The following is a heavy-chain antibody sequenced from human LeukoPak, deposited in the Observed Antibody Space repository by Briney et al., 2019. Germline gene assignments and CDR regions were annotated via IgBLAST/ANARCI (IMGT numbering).Heavy chain of an antibody. CDR2: ISYDGSNK. CDR3: ARDPVPTTVTRRFDY. J-gene: IGHJ4*02. V-gene: IGHV3-30-3*01. CDR1: GFTLSSYA. D-gene: IGHD4-17*01. Sequence: QPGRSLRLSCAASGFTLSSYAMHWVRQAPGKGLEWVAVISYDGSNKYYADSVKGRFTISRDNSKNTLYLQMNSLRAEDTAVYYCARDPVPTTVTRRFDYWGRGTLVTVSS.